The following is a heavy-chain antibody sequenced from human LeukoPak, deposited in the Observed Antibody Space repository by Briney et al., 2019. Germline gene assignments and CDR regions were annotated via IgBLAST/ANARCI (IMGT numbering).Heavy chain of an antibody. D-gene: IGHD2-2*01. CDR3: AKEIVVPAAIPGGSPGY. CDR1: GFTFSSYG. CDR2: IRYDGSNK. V-gene: IGHV3-30*02. Sequence: HPGGSLRLSCAASGFTFSSYGMHWVRQAPGKGLEWVAFIRYDGSNKYYADSVKGPFTISRDNSKNTLYLQMNSLRAEDTAVYYCAKEIVVPAAIPGGSPGYWGQGTLVTVSS. J-gene: IGHJ4*02.